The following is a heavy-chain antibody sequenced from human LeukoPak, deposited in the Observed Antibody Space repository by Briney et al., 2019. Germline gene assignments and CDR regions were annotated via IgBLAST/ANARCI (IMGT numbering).Heavy chain of an antibody. D-gene: IGHD2-2*01. V-gene: IGHV1-46*03. J-gene: IGHJ5*02. CDR1: GYTFTSYY. Sequence: ASVKVSCKASGYTFTSYYMHWVRQAPGQGLEWMGIINPSGGSTSYAQKFQGRVTMTRDTSTSTVYMELSSLSSEDTAVYYCARDYCSSTSCSRASWFDPWGQGTLVTVSS. CDR2: INPSGGST. CDR3: ARDYCSSTSCSRASWFDP.